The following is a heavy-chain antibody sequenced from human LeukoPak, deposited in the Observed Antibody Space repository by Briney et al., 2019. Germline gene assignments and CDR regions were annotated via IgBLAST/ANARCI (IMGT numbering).Heavy chain of an antibody. D-gene: IGHD3-10*01. V-gene: IGHV3-21*01. CDR1: GFTFSSYS. Sequence: GGSLRLSCAASGFTFSSYSMNWVRQAPGKGLEWVSSISSSSSYIYYADSVKGRFTISRDNAKKSLYLQMNSLRAEDTAVYYCARSGLGYNYYYMDVWGKGTTVTISS. J-gene: IGHJ6*03. CDR2: ISSSSSYI. CDR3: ARSGLGYNYYYMDV.